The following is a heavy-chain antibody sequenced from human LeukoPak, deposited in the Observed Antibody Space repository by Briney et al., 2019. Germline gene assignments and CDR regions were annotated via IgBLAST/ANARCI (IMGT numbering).Heavy chain of an antibody. V-gene: IGHV4-59*01. J-gene: IGHJ4*02. Sequence: SETLSLTCVVSGVSINSYYWIWIRQPPGQGLEWIGNIFHTGSTNYSPSLRSRVTISLDTSKNQFSLRLSSVTAADTAVYYCAKADASYDFWSGYPSYFDSWGQGTLVTVSS. CDR1: GVSINSYY. CDR2: IFHTGST. CDR3: AKADASYDFWSGYPSYFDS. D-gene: IGHD3-3*01.